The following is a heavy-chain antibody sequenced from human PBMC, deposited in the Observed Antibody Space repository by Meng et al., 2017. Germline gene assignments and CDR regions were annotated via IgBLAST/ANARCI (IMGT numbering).Heavy chain of an antibody. J-gene: IGHJ4*02. D-gene: IGHD1-26*01. CDR2: AYYRSKWYH. Sequence: QIHLQQSGPGLVKPSHTLSLIWAIPWGSVSSNSAAWNWIRQAPSRGLEWLGRAYYRSKWYHDYAESVKSRISIDPDTSKNQFSLQLRSVTPEDSAVYYCARGSYSFDSWGQRTLVTVSS. CDR1: WGSVSSNSAA. CDR3: ARGSYSFDS. V-gene: IGHV6-1*01.